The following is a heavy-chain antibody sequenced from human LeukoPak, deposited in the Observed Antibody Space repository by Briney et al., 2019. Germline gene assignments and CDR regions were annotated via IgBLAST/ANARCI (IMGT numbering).Heavy chain of an antibody. CDR2: IYSGGST. CDR1: GFTVSSNF. D-gene: IGHD2-2*01. J-gene: IGHJ6*02. Sequence: GGSLRLSCAASGFTVSSNFMSWVRQAPGKGLEWVSVIYSGGSTYYADSVKGRFTISRDNSKNTLYLQMNSLRVEDTAVYYCATPGKVGEGSFYYYGVDVWDQGTTVTVSS. CDR3: ATPGKVGEGSFYYYGVDV. V-gene: IGHV3-66*04.